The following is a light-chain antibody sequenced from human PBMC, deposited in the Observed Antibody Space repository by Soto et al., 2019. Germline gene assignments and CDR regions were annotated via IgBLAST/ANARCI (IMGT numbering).Light chain of an antibody. Sequence: QSALTQPASVSGSPGQSITISCSGAISDVGVQDYVSWYQQYPGKAPKLILYDVSYRPSGVSDRFSGSQSGHTASLTISGLQAEDEADYYCSSYTSSSTLVFGTGTKLTVL. V-gene: IGLV2-14*03. CDR1: ISDVGVQDY. J-gene: IGLJ1*01. CDR3: SSYTSSSTLV. CDR2: DVS.